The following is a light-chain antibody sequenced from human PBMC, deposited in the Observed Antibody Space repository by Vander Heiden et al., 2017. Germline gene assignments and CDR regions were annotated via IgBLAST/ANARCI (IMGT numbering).Light chain of an antibody. V-gene: IGLV1-40*01. J-gene: IGLJ2*01. Sequence: QSGLTQPPSGSGAPGQGVTISSTGGSSNIGAGYDVHWYQQLPGTAPKLLIYGNSNRPSGVPDRVSGSKSGTSASLAITGLQAEDDADYYCQSYDSSLSGSEVFGGGTKLTVL. CDR3: QSYDSSLSGSEV. CDR1: SSNIGAGYD. CDR2: GNS.